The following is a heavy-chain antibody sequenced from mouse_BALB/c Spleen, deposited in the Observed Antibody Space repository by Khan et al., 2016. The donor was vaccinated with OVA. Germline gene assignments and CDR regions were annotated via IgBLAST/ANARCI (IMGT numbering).Heavy chain of an antibody. V-gene: IGHV5-6*01. CDR3: ARQEDFDEVFDY. J-gene: IGHJ2*01. CDR2: LSTGGSYT. CDR1: GFTFSSYV. Sequence: EVKLVESGGDLVKPGGSLKLSCAASGFTFSSYVMSWVRQTPDKRLEWVATLSTGGSYTYYPDSVKGRFTVSRDNGTNTLSLQMRSLKSEDTAIYDCARQEDFDEVFDYWGQGTTLTVSS.